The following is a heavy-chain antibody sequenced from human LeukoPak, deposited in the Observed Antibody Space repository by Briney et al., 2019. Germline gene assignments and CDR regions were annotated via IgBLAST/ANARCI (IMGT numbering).Heavy chain of an antibody. J-gene: IGHJ4*02. CDR2: ISAYNGNT. Sequence: ASVKVSCKASGYTFTSYGISWVRQAPGQGLEWMGWISAYNGNTNYAQKLQGRVTMTTDTSTSTAYMELRSLRSDDTAVYYCARDLNDQIVATIRPIWLFDYWGQGTLVTVSS. CDR3: ARDLNDQIVATIRPIWLFDY. V-gene: IGHV1-18*01. D-gene: IGHD5-12*01. CDR1: GYTFTSYG.